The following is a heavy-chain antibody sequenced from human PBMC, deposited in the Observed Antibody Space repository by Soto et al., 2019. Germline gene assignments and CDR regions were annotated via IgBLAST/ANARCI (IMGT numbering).Heavy chain of an antibody. CDR3: ASGTNGAFFVY. Sequence: QVQLVESGGGLVKPGGSLRLSCAASGFTFSAYYMSWIRQAPGKGLEWVSYISSRSSTIFYADSVKGRFTISRDNVKNSLYLQMNSLRAEDTAVYYCASGTNGAFFVYWGQGILGTVSS. D-gene: IGHD2-8*01. CDR2: ISSRSSTI. CDR1: GFTFSAYY. V-gene: IGHV3-11*01. J-gene: IGHJ4*02.